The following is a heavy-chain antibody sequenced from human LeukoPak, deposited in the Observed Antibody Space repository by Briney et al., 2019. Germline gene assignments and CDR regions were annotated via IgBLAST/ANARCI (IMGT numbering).Heavy chain of an antibody. CDR1: GLTFSIYR. Sequence: GGSLSLFCAPSGLTFSIYRELWVRDAPGKGLEGVSSISSSSSYIYYADSVKGRFTISRDNAKTSLYLQMNRLRAEDTAVYYCGREPIPGIAAAGSDYWGQGTLVTVSS. J-gene: IGHJ4*02. CDR2: ISSSSSYI. V-gene: IGHV3-21*01. D-gene: IGHD6-13*01. CDR3: GREPIPGIAAAGSDY.